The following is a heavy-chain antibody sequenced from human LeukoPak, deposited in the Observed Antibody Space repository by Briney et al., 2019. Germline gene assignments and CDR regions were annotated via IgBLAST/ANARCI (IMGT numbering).Heavy chain of an antibody. CDR2: FDPEDGET. V-gene: IGHV1-24*01. D-gene: IGHD3-10*01. CDR1: GYTLTELS. J-gene: IGHJ4*02. CDR3: ATDLGSGSLVRGVIITY. Sequence: ASVKVFCKVSGYTLTELSMHWVRQAPGKGLEWMGGFDPEDGETIYAQKFQGRVTMTEDTSTDTAYMELSSLRSEDTAVYYCATDLGSGSLVRGVIITYWGQGTLVTVSS.